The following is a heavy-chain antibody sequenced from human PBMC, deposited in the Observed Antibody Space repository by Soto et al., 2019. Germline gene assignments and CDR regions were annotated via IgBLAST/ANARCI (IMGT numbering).Heavy chain of an antibody. CDR2: IIPIFGTA. V-gene: IGHV1-69*12. J-gene: IGHJ4*02. D-gene: IGHD2-2*01. CDR3: ARVDRRYCISTSCYAFDY. Sequence: QVQLVQSGAEVKKPGSSVKVSCKASGGTFSSYAISWVRQAPGQGLEWMGGIIPIFGTANYAQKFQGRVTITADESTSTAYMELSSLRSEDTAVYYCARVDRRYCISTSCYAFDYWGQGTLVTVSS. CDR1: GGTFSSYA.